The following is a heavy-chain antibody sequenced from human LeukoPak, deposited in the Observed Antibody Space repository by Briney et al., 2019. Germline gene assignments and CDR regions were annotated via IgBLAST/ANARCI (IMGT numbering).Heavy chain of an antibody. CDR2: INHSGSA. V-gene: IGHV4-34*01. J-gene: IGHJ4*02. CDR1: GGSLSGSY. Sequence: SETLSLTCAVYGGSLSGSYWSWIRQPPGKGLEWIGEINHSGSAIYNPSLKSRATLSIDKSKNQFSLNLNSVTAADTAVYYCARARRDSGYYKVDYWGQGTLVTVSS. D-gene: IGHD3-3*01. CDR3: ARARRDSGYYKVDY.